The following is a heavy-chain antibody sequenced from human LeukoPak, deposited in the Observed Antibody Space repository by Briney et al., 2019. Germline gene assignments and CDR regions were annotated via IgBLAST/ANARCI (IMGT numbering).Heavy chain of an antibody. D-gene: IGHD3-3*01. Sequence: PSETLSLTCTVSGYSISSGYYWGWIRQPPGKGLEWIGSIYHSGSTYYNPSLKSRVTISVDTSKNQFSLKLSSVTAADTAVYYCARVPTGPYYDFWSGYSFDPWGQGTLVTVSS. CDR3: ARVPTGPYYDFWSGYSFDP. V-gene: IGHV4-38-2*02. CDR1: GYSISSGYY. CDR2: IYHSGST. J-gene: IGHJ5*02.